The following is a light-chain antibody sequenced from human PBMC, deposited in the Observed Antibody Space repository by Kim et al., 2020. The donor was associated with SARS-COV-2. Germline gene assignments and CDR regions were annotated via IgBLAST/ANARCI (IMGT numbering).Light chain of an antibody. CDR2: EVS. J-gene: IGLJ1*01. CDR1: SRDVGSYNP. CDR3: CSYAGSSTYV. V-gene: IGLV2-23*02. Sequence: GQAITISCTGTSRDVGSYNPVSSYQQHPGKAPKLMLYEVSKRPSGVSNRFSGSKSGNTASLTISGLQAEDEADYYCCSYAGSSTYVFGTGTKVTVL.